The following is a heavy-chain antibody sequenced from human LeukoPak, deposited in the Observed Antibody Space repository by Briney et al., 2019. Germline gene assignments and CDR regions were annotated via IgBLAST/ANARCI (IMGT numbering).Heavy chain of an antibody. CDR1: GFTFSSYW. Sequence: GGSLRLSCAASGFTFSSYWMSWVRQAPGKGLEWVANIKQDGSEKYYVDSVKGRFTTSRDNAKNSLYLQMNSLRAEDTAVYYCAREGYCSSTSCYKMLAYWGQGTLVTVSS. CDR2: IKQDGSEK. V-gene: IGHV3-7*03. CDR3: AREGYCSSTSCYKMLAY. J-gene: IGHJ4*02. D-gene: IGHD2-2*02.